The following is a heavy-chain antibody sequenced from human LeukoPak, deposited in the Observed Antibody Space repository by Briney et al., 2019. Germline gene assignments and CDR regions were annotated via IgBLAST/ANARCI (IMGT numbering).Heavy chain of an antibody. J-gene: IGHJ4*02. CDR1: GYTFTSYD. D-gene: IGHD6-19*01. CDR2: MNPNSGNT. CDR3: ARVWYSSGWFGDY. Sequence: ASVKVSCKASGYTFTSYDINWVRQATGQGLEWMGWMNPNSGNTGYAQKFQGRVTITRNTSISTAYMELSSLRSEDTAVYYCARVWYSSGWFGDYWGQGTLVTVSS. V-gene: IGHV1-8*03.